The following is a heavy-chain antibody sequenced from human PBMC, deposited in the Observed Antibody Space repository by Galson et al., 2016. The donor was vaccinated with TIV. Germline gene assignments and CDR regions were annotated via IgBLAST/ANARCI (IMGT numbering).Heavy chain of an antibody. D-gene: IGHD4-17*01. CDR1: GDTFTGYY. J-gene: IGHJ4*02. Sequence: SVKVSCKASGDTFTGYYAHWVRQAPGQGLEWMGWIDPRSVATNYAQKFQGRVTMTRDTSVSTAHMELTRLTPDDTAVYYCARARYGDYSDYWGQGTLVTVSS. V-gene: IGHV1-2*02. CDR2: IDPRSVAT. CDR3: ARARYGDYSDY.